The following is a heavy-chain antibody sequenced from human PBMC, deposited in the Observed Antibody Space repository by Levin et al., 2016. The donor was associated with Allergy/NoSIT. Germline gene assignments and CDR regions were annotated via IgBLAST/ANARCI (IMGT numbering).Heavy chain of an antibody. V-gene: IGHV1-18*01. CDR2: ISAYNGNT. CDR3: ARRYCSSTSCYAAYYYYGMDV. J-gene: IGHJ6*02. Sequence: ASVKVSCKASGYTFTSYGISWVRQAPGQGLEWMGWISAYNGNTNYAQKLQGRVTMTTDTSTSTAYMELRSLRSDDTAVYYCARRYCSSTSCYAAYYYYGMDVWGQGTTVTVSS. D-gene: IGHD2-2*01. CDR1: GYTFTSYG.